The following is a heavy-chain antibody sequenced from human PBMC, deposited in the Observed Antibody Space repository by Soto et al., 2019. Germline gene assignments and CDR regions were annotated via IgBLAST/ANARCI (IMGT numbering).Heavy chain of an antibody. V-gene: IGHV4-39*01. J-gene: IGHJ4*02. CDR2: IYYSGST. CDR1: GGSISSSSYY. CDR3: ARLSIVVVTANDY. Sequence: QLQLQESGPGLVKPSETLSLTCTVSGGSISSSSYYWGWIRQPPGKGLEWIGSIYYSGSTYYNPSLKSRVTISVDTSKNQFSLKLSSVTAADTAVYYCARLSIVVVTANDYWGQGTLVTVSS. D-gene: IGHD3-22*01.